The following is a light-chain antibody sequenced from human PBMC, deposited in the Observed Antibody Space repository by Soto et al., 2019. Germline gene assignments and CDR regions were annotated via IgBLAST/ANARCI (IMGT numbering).Light chain of an antibody. J-gene: IGLJ1*01. CDR2: DVS. Sequence: QSVLTQPASVSGSPGQSITISCTGTNSDVGGYNYVSWYQQHPGKAPKLMIYDVSNRPSGVSNRFSGSKSGNTASLTISGLQAEDEADYYCSSYTRSSTYVFGTGTKVTVL. CDR1: NSDVGGYNY. CDR3: SSYTRSSTYV. V-gene: IGLV2-14*01.